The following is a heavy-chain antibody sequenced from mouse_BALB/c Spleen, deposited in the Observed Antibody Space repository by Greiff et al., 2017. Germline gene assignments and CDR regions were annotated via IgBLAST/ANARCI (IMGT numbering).Heavy chain of an antibody. CDR1: GDSITSGY. D-gene: IGHD1-1*01. CDR3: ARSPYYYGSSYGYFDY. Sequence: EVKVVESGPSLVKPSQTLSLTCSVTGDSITSGYWNWIRKFPGNKLEYMGYISYSGSTYYNPSLKSRISITRDTSKNQYYLQLNSVTTEDTATYYCARSPYYYGSSYGYFDYWGQGTTLTVSS. CDR2: ISYSGST. V-gene: IGHV3-8*02. J-gene: IGHJ2*01.